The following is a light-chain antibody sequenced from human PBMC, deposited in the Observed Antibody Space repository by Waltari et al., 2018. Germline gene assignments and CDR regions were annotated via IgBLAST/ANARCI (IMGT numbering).Light chain of an antibody. CDR2: WTS. J-gene: IGKJ2*01. V-gene: IGKV4-1*01. Sequence: DIVMTQSPDSLAVSLGERATINCKSSQSLSYSSNNKIYLAWYQQRPGQPPKLHMYWTSTRESGVPDRFSGSGSGTDFTLTISSLQAEDVAVYYCQQYYSTPYTFGQGTKLEIK. CDR3: QQYYSTPYT. CDR1: QSLSYSSNNKIY.